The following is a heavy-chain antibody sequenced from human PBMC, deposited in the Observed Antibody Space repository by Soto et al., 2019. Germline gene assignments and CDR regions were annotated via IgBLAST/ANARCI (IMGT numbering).Heavy chain of an antibody. V-gene: IGHV1-18*01. CDR2: ISAYNGNT. CDR3: ARDKGFGDLDV. CDR1: GYSFSSYG. J-gene: IGHJ6*02. D-gene: IGHD3-10*01. Sequence: QVQLVQSGAEVKKPGASVKVSCKASGYSFSSYGISWVRQAPGQGLEWMGWISAYNGNTNYAQKLQGRVTMTTDTSTSTADMEVRSLRPDDTAVYYCARDKGFGDLDVWDQGTTVTSSS.